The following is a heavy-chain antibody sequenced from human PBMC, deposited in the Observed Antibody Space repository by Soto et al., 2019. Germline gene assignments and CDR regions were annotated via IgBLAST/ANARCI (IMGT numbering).Heavy chain of an antibody. Sequence: QLVESGGGLVQPGESLRLTCTGTGFAFSGYWMSWVRQAPGKGLEWVANIEEDGSEKFYVDSVKGRFTISRDNAKNSLFLQMNILGAEDTGVYYCARGRGGLEPWGQGTLVTVSS. CDR3: ARGRGGLEP. CDR2: IEEDGSEK. CDR1: GFAFSGYW. V-gene: IGHV3-7*01. J-gene: IGHJ5*02.